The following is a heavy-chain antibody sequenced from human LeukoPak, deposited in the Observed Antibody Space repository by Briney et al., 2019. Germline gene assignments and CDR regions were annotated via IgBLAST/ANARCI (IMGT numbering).Heavy chain of an antibody. CDR3: AKISGYYPSDY. Sequence: GGSLRLSCAASGFTFSSYGMNWVRQAPGKGLEWVSAISGSGGSTYYADSVKGRFTISRDNSKNTLFLQMNSLRAEDTAVYYCAKISGYYPSDYWGQGTLVTVSS. CDR1: GFTFSSYG. J-gene: IGHJ4*02. V-gene: IGHV3-23*01. D-gene: IGHD3-22*01. CDR2: ISGSGGST.